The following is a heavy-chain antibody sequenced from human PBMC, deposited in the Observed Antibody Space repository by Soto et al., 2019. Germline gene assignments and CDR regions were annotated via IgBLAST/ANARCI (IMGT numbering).Heavy chain of an antibody. CDR3: ASPVVPAAMGDYYYYGMDV. V-gene: IGHV1-69*12. J-gene: IGHJ6*02. CDR1: GGTFSSYA. D-gene: IGHD2-2*01. CDR2: IIPIFGTA. Sequence: QVQLVQSGAEVKKPGSSVKVSCKASGGTFSSYAISWVRQAPGQGLEWMGGIIPIFGTANYAQKFQGRVTITADESTSTAYMELSSLRSEDTAVYYCASPVVPAAMGDYYYYGMDVWGQGTTVTVSS.